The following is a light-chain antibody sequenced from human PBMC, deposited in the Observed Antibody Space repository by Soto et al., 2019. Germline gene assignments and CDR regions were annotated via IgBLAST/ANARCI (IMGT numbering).Light chain of an antibody. CDR2: KTS. Sequence: DIPLTQSPSTLSASVGDRVTITCRASQSISSWLAWYQQKPGKAPNLLIYKTSNLESGVPSRFSGSGSGTEFTLTISSLQHDDFATYYCQYYNDYCWTFGQGTKVEIK. CDR3: QYYNDYCWT. V-gene: IGKV1-5*03. J-gene: IGKJ1*01. CDR1: QSISSW.